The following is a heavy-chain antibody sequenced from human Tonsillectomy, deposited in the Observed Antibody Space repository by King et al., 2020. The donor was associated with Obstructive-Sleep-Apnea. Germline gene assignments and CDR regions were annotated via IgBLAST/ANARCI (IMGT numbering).Heavy chain of an antibody. CDR2: IQYDGSNE. D-gene: IGHD2-2*01. V-gene: IGHV3-30*02. J-gene: IGHJ4*02. Sequence: VQLVESGGGVVQPGRSLRLSCAASGFTFRNYGMHWVRQAPGKGLEWVAFIQYDGSNEYYADSVKGRFSISRDNSRNTLYLQMNSLRSEDTAVYYCATVSSAVAAATRWGQRTLVTVPS. CDR3: ATVSSAVAAATR. CDR1: GFTFRNYG.